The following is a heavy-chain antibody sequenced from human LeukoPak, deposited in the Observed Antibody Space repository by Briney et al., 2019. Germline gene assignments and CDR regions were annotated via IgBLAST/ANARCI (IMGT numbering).Heavy chain of an antibody. Sequence: SDALSLTCAVYGGSFSGHYWSWIRQPPGKGLEWIGEINHSGSTNYNPSLKSRVTISVDTSKNQFSLKLSSVTAADTAVYYCARASSSWYGYYYYYMDVWGKGTTVTVSS. CDR3: ARASSSWYGYYYYYMDV. D-gene: IGHD6-13*01. CDR2: INHSGST. J-gene: IGHJ6*03. V-gene: IGHV4-34*01. CDR1: GGSFSGHY.